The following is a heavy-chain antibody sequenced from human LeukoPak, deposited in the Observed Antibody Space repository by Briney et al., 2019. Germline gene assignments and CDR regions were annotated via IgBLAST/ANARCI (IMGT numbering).Heavy chain of an antibody. V-gene: IGHV3-53*01. CDR1: GFTVSSNY. CDR3: ARDLTMITGDAFDI. D-gene: IGHD3-22*01. CDR2: IYSGGST. J-gene: IGHJ3*02. Sequence: GGSLRLSCAASGFTVSSNYMSWVRQAPGKGLEWVSVIYSGGSTYYADSVKGRFTISRDNSKNTLYLQMNSLRAEDTAVYYCARDLTMITGDAFDIWGQGTMVTVSS.